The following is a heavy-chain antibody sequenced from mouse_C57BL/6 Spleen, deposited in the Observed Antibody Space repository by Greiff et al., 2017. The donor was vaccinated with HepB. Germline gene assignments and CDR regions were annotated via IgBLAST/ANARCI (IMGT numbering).Heavy chain of an antibody. J-gene: IGHJ2*01. CDR3: ARSGSNSYFDY. V-gene: IGHV1-82*01. Sequence: VQRVESGPELVKPGASVKISCKASGYAFSSSWMNWVKQRPGKGLEWIGRIYPGDGDTNYNGKFKGKATLTADKSSSTAYMQLSSLTSEDSAVYFCARSGSNSYFDYWGQGTTLTVSS. D-gene: IGHD2-5*01. CDR1: GYAFSSSW. CDR2: IYPGDGDT.